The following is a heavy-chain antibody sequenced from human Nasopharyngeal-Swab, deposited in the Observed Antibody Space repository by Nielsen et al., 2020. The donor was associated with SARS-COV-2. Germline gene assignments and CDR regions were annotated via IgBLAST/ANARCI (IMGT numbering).Heavy chain of an antibody. J-gene: IGHJ4*02. D-gene: IGHD2-15*01. CDR1: GFTFSSYA. CDR3: ARANTYYLQSGGSSHFDY. CDR2: ISGGGGST. Sequence: GESLKISCEASGFTFSSYAMNWVRQAPGEGLEWGSAISGGGGSTYYADSMKGRFTISRDNSKNTLYLQMNSLRAGDTAVYYCARANTYYLQSGGSSHFDYWGQGTLGTGSS. V-gene: IGHV3-23*01.